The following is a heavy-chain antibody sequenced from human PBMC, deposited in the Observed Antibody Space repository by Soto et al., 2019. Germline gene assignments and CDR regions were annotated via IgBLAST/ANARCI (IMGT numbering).Heavy chain of an antibody. CDR2: IIPIFGTA. J-gene: IGHJ6*02. D-gene: IGHD1-7*01. CDR3: ATPYNWNSNYYYGMDV. V-gene: IGHV1-69*01. Sequence: QVQLVQSGAEVKKPGSSVKVSCKASGGTFSSYAISWVRQAPGQGLEWMGGIIPIFGTANYAQKFQGRVTITADESTSTSYMELSSLRSEDTAVYYCATPYNWNSNYYYGMDVWGQGTTVTVSS. CDR1: GGTFSSYA.